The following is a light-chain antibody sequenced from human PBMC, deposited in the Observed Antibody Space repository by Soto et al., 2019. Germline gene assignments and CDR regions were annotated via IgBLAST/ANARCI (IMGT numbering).Light chain of an antibody. Sequence: GDRVTITCRASQSISSWLAWYKQKPGKAPKLLIYDASSLESGVPSRFSVSGSGTEFTLTISSLQPDDFATYYCQQYNSYRTVGKVTKLEIK. CDR3: QQYNSYRT. J-gene: IGKJ4*02. CDR1: QSISSW. CDR2: DAS. V-gene: IGKV1-5*01.